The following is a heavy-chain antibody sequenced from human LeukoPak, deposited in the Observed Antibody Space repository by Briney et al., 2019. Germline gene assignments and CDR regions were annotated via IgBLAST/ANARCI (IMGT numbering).Heavy chain of an antibody. J-gene: IGHJ5*02. V-gene: IGHV4-39*07. CDR2: IYYSGST. Sequence: NSSETLSLTCTVSGGSISSSSYYWGWIRQPPGKGLEWIGSIYYSGSTYYNPSLKSRVTISVDTSKNQFSLKLSPVTAADTAVYYCARDPNYDFWSGPHNWFDPWGQGTLVTVSS. CDR3: ARDPNYDFWSGPHNWFDP. CDR1: GGSISSSSYY. D-gene: IGHD3-3*01.